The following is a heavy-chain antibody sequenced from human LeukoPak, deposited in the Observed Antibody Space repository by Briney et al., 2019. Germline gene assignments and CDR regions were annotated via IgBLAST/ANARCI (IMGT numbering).Heavy chain of an antibody. J-gene: IGHJ4*02. CDR1: GFTFSSNN. Sequence: AGGSLRLSCEASGFTFSSNNIHWVRQAPGKGLEWVSVISGAGGDTYYADSVKGRFTISRDTSKNTLYLQMNSVRAEDTAVYYCAKGFGDSWYSGVEYWGQGTLVTVSP. CDR3: AKGFGDSWYSGVEY. CDR2: ISGAGGDT. V-gene: IGHV3-23*01. D-gene: IGHD2-15*01.